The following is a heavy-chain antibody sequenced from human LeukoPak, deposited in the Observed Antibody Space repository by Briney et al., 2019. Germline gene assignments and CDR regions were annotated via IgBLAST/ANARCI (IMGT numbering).Heavy chain of an antibody. CDR1: GGSFSGYY. Sequence: SETLSLTCAVYGGSFSGYYWSWIRQPPGKGLEWIGEINHSGSTNYNPSLKSRVTISVDTSKNQFSLKLSSVTAADTAVYYCARAEQWLVYYFDCWGQGTLVTVSS. D-gene: IGHD6-19*01. J-gene: IGHJ4*02. CDR3: ARAEQWLVYYFDC. V-gene: IGHV4-34*01. CDR2: INHSGST.